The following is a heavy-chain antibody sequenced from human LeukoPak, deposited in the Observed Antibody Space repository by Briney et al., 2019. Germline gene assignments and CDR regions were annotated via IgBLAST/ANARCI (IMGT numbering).Heavy chain of an antibody. J-gene: IGHJ4*02. CDR3: VRRGGASSGWGGHDY. D-gene: IGHD6-19*01. CDR1: GFTFNRNA. CDR2: IGGSGDKT. Sequence: PGGSLRLSCAASGFTFNRNAISWVRQAPGKGLEWVSTIGGSGDKTFYADSVKGRFTISRDNSKNMLHLQMSSLTGEDTALYYCVRRGGASSGWGGHDYWGQGALVTVSS. V-gene: IGHV3-23*01.